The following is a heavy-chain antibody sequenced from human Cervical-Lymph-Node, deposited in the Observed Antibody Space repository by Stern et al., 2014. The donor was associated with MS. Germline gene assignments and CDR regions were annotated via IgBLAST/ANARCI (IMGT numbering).Heavy chain of an antibody. J-gene: IGHJ6*02. Sequence: EVQLVGSGGGLVKPGGSLRLSCAASGFTFSTYAFSWVRQAPGKGLEWGSRIRDSGVNTCDAESVKGRFTISRNNSKSMLYLEMQSLRAEDTAVYHCAKDLGRGVVVVPLYGLDVWGQGTTVTVSS. V-gene: IGHV3-23*04. CDR3: AKDLGRGVVVVPLYGLDV. D-gene: IGHD2-2*01. CDR2: IRDSGVNT. CDR1: GFTFSTYA.